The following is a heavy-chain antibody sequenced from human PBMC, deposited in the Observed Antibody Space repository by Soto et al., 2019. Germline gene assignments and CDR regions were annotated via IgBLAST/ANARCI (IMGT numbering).Heavy chain of an antibody. Sequence: ASETLSLTCTVSGGSISSGDYYWSWIRQPPGKGLEWIGYIYYSGSTYYNPSLKSRVTISVDTSKNQFSLKLSSVTAADTAVYYCARWSGSGYYYSDFDYWGQGTLVTVSS. CDR2: IYYSGST. D-gene: IGHD3-22*01. CDR1: GGSISSGDYY. CDR3: ARWSGSGYYYSDFDY. V-gene: IGHV4-30-4*01. J-gene: IGHJ4*02.